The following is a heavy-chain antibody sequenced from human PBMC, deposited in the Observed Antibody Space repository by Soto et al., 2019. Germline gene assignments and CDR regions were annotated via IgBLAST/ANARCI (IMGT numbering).Heavy chain of an antibody. CDR3: ASAVSSTDGMDV. CDR2: IYYTGNT. J-gene: IGHJ6*01. V-gene: IGHV4-39*01. Sequence: SETLSLTCTVSGGSVSISSYYWVCIRQPPGNVLDWIGSIYYTGNTFHNPSLKSRVTISVDTSQNLFSLKLSYVTAADTAVYYCASAVSSTDGMDVCGQGTTVTVSS. CDR1: GGSVSISSYY. D-gene: IGHD2-2*01.